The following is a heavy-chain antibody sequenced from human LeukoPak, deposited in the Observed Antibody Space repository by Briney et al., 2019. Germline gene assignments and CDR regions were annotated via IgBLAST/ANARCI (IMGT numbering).Heavy chain of an antibody. Sequence: PGGSLRLSCAASGFTFSNYNMNWVRRAPGKGLEWVSSISSSSTYIYYADSVKGRFTISRDNAKNSLYLQMNSLRAEDTAVYYCSRDRELLPDYWGQGTLVTVSS. J-gene: IGHJ4*02. CDR3: SRDRELLPDY. CDR2: ISSSSTYI. V-gene: IGHV3-21*01. CDR1: GFTFSNYN. D-gene: IGHD1-26*01.